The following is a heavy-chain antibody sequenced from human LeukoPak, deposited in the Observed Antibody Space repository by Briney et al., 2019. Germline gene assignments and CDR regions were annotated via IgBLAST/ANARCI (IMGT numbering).Heavy chain of an antibody. J-gene: IGHJ3*02. CDR2: IYHSGST. V-gene: IGHV4-30-2*05. CDR3: ARIPYSSGWVRRAFDI. D-gene: IGHD6-19*01. Sequence: PSETLSLTCAVSGGSISSGGYSWSWIRQPPGKGLEWIGYIYHSGSTYYNPSLKSRVTISVDTSKNQFSLKLSSVTAADTAVYYCARIPYSSGWVRRAFDIWGQGTMVTVSS. CDR1: GGSISSGGYS.